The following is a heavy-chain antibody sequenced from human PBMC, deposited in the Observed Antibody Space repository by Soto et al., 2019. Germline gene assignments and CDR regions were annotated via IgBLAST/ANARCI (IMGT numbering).Heavy chain of an antibody. V-gene: IGHV3-23*01. CDR1: GFTFSSYA. D-gene: IGHD6-19*01. Sequence: EVQLLESGGGLVQPGGSLRLSCAASGFTFSSYAMSWVRQAPGKGLEWVSVISGSGGSTYYADSVKGRFTISRDNSLYLQMNSLRAEDTAEYYCASHDGYSSPFDYWGQGTLVTVSS. CDR2: ISGSGGST. CDR3: ASHDGYSSPFDY. J-gene: IGHJ4*02.